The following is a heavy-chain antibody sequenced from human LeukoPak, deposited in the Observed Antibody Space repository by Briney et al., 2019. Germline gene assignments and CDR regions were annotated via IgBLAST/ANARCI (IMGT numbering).Heavy chain of an antibody. Sequence: PGGSLRLSCAASGFTFSSYAMSWVRQAPGRGLEWVSAISGSGGSTYYADSVKGRFTISRDNSKNTLYLQMNSLRAEDTAVYYCAKVREGEDCFDYWGQGTLVTVSS. CDR2: ISGSGGST. CDR1: GFTFSSYA. V-gene: IGHV3-23*01. CDR3: AKVREGEDCFDY. J-gene: IGHJ4*02.